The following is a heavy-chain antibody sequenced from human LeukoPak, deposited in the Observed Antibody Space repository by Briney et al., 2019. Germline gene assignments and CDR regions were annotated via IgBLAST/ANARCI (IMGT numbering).Heavy chain of an antibody. CDR2: IRYDGSNK. CDR3: ARTDTMDDFWSGYYTFDY. D-gene: IGHD3-3*01. J-gene: IGHJ4*02. V-gene: IGHV3-30*02. Sequence: AGGSLRLSCAASGFTFSSYGMHWVRQAPGKGLEWVAFIRYDGSNKYYADSVKGRFTISRDNAKNSLYLQMNSLRAEDTAVYYCARTDTMDDFWSGYYTFDYWGQGTLVTVSS. CDR1: GFTFSSYG.